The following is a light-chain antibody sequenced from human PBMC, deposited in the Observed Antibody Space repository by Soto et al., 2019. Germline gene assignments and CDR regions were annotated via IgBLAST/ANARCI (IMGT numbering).Light chain of an antibody. J-gene: IGKJ4*01. Sequence: DIFMTQSPLSLPVTPGEPASLSCRSSQSLLHSNGYNYLDWYLKKPGQSPQLLIFLGSNRASGVPDRISGSGSGTDFTLKISKVEAEDVGVYFCLQTLQSPLTFGGGTKVEIK. CDR1: QSLLHSNGYNY. CDR3: LQTLQSPLT. CDR2: LGS. V-gene: IGKV2-28*01.